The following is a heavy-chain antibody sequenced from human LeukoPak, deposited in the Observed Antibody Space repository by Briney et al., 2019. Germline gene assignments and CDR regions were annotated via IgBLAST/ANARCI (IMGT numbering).Heavy chain of an antibody. Sequence: PSETLSLTCTVSGGSISSCYWSWIRQPPGKGLEWIGYIYYSGSTNYNPSLKSRVTISVDTSKNQFSLKLSSVTAADTAVYYCARGAFAVVVPAANIPRYNWFDPWGQGTLVTVSS. CDR3: ARGAFAVVVPAANIPRYNWFDP. CDR2: IYYSGST. D-gene: IGHD2-2*01. CDR1: GGSISSCY. V-gene: IGHV4-59*01. J-gene: IGHJ5*02.